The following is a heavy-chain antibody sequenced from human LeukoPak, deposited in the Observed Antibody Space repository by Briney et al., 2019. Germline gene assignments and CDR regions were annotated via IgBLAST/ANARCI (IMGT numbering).Heavy chain of an antibody. CDR1: GGSICSDNYY. CDR2: IYSSGST. CDR3: GRVEMASRRAFDI. V-gene: IGHV4-30-4*08. Sequence: SETLSLTCTVSGGSICSDNYYWSWTRQPPGRGLGFIGYIYSSGSTYYNPSLKTRATISVATPKNQFSLKLSSVTAADKVVYPYGRVEMASRRAFDIWGQGTMVTVSS. J-gene: IGHJ3*02. D-gene: IGHD5-24*01.